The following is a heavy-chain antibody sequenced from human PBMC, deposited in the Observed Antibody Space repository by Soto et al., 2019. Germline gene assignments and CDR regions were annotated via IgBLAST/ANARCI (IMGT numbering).Heavy chain of an antibody. Sequence: EVQLVESGGGLVQPGRSLTLSCAASGFTFDDYAMHWVRQAPGKGLEWVSGISWNSGSIGYADSVKGRFTISRDNXXNSLYLQMNSLRAEDTALYYCAKSSGYELREYFRHWGQATLVIVSS. CDR1: GFTFDDYA. J-gene: IGHJ1*01. CDR2: ISWNSGSI. D-gene: IGHD3-22*01. V-gene: IGHV3-9*01. CDR3: AKSSGYELREYFRH.